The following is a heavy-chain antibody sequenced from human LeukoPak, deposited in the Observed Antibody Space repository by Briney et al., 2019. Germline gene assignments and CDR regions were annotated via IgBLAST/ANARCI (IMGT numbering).Heavy chain of an antibody. J-gene: IGHJ4*02. V-gene: IGHV4-59*12. CDR3: ATTITVTTDY. CDR1: GGSISSYH. D-gene: IGHD4-17*01. CDR2: IYDSGST. Sequence: SETLSLTCTVSGGSISSYHWSWIRQPPGKGLEWIGYIYDSGSTNYNPSLKSRVTISVDTSKNQFSLKLSSVTAADTAVYYCATTITVTTDYWGQGTLVTVSS.